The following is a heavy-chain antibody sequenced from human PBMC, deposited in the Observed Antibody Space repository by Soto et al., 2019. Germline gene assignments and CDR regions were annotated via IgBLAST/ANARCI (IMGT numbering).Heavy chain of an antibody. CDR2: INNDASST. D-gene: IGHD3-10*01. CDR1: GFTFNTYW. V-gene: IGHV3-74*01. Sequence: EVQLVESGGGLVQPGGSLRLSCAASGFTFNTYWMHWVRQAPGKGLVWVSRINNDASSTSYADSVKDRLTVSRDNAKNTLYLHLYNLRAEDTAVYYCASGGVAGAGTYYNDFWGRGTLVTVSS. CDR3: ASGGVAGAGTYYNDF. J-gene: IGHJ4*02.